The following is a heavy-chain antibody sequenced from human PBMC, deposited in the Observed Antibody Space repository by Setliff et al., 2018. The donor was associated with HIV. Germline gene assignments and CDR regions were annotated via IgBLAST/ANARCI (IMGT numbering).Heavy chain of an antibody. D-gene: IGHD6-13*01. CDR1: GGTFSTHV. V-gene: IGHV1-69*13. Sequence: SVKVSCKASGGTFSTHVISWVRQAPGQGLEWIGGIIPMFSTVNYAKKYQGRVTITADESTKTVYMELSSLTSEDTAVYYCARGEQRLVQMGYYLDTWGQGTLVTVSS. CDR2: IIPMFSTV. CDR3: ARGEQRLVQMGYYLDT. J-gene: IGHJ5*02.